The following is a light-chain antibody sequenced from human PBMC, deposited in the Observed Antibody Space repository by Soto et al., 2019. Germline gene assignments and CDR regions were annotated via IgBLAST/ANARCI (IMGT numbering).Light chain of an antibody. CDR1: QSVNSN. CDR3: QQYINWPLLT. CDR2: AAS. J-gene: IGKJ4*01. V-gene: IGKV3D-15*01. Sequence: EIVMTQSPATLSVSPGERATLSCRASQSVNSNLAWYQQKPGQAPRLLIYAASTRATAIPARFSGSGSGTESTLTISSLQSEDFAVYYCQQYINWPLLTFGGGTKVEIQ.